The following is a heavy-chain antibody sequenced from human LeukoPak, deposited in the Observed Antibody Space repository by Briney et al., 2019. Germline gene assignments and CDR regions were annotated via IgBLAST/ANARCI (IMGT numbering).Heavy chain of an antibody. D-gene: IGHD2-21*02. J-gene: IGHJ4*02. CDR1: GFTFSSYI. CDR3: AKDLLAVTAPKAYFDF. V-gene: IGHV3-30*18. CDR2: ISYDGSEK. Sequence: GGSLRLSCAASGFTFSSYIMNWVRQAPGKGLVWVAGISYDGSEKYYAESVKGRFTISRDYSKTTVYLQMNSLEIEDTAVYYCAKDLLAVTAPKAYFDFWGQGTLVTVSS.